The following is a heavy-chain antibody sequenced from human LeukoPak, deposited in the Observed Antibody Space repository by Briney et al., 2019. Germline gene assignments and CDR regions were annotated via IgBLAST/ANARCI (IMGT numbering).Heavy chain of an antibody. Sequence: WISAFNGDTEYAQKLQDRLTMNKDTSTGRAYMGLRSLRSDDTAVYYCARDGYGSAACRFERNWGQGTLVTVSS. D-gene: IGHD2-2*01. J-gene: IGHJ1*01. CDR3: ARDGYGSAACRFERN. V-gene: IGHV1-18*01. CDR2: ISAFNGDT.